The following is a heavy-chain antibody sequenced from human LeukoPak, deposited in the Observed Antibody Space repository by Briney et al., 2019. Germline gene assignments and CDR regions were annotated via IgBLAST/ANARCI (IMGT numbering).Heavy chain of an antibody. J-gene: IGHJ6*03. D-gene: IGHD2-15*01. V-gene: IGHV3-23*01. CDR1: GFTFSAYG. CDR3: AKGSFHLGYCGSYRYHMDV. Sequence: PGGSLRLSCAASGFTFSAYGMTWVRQAPGKGLEWVSHISDRGDNTYYADPVQGRFTISRDNSNNTVYLQMDSLSADDTAVYYCAKGSFHLGYCGSYRYHMDVWGKGTTVT. CDR2: ISDRGDNT.